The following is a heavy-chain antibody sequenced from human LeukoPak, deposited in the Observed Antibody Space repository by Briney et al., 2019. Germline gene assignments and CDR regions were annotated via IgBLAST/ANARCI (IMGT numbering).Heavy chain of an antibody. Sequence: PGGSLRLSCTASGFTFGDYAMSWVRQAPGKGLEWVGFIRSKAYGGTTEYAASVKGRFTISRDDSKSIAYLQMNSLKTEDTAVYYCTSYGGKSLGYYYGMDVWGQGTTVTVSS. D-gene: IGHD4-23*01. CDR2: IRSKAYGGTT. CDR3: TSYGGKSLGYYYGMDV. J-gene: IGHJ6*02. CDR1: GFTFGDYA. V-gene: IGHV3-49*04.